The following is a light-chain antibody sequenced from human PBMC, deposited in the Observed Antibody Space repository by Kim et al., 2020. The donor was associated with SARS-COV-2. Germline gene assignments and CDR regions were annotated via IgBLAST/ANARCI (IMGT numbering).Light chain of an antibody. CDR3: AAWDDSLSGHWV. V-gene: IGLV1-47*01. Sequence: SVTISCSGGSSNIGSNYVCWYQQLPGTAPKLLIYRNNQRPSGVPDRFSGSKSGTAASLAISGLRSEDEADYYCAAWDDSLSGHWVFGGGTQLAVL. CDR2: RNN. CDR1: SSNIGSNY. J-gene: IGLJ3*02.